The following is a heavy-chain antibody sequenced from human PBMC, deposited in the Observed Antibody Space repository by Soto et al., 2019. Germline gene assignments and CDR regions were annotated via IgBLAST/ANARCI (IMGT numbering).Heavy chain of an antibody. J-gene: IGHJ2*01. Sequence: EVQLLESGGGLVQPGGSLRLSCAASGFTFTSYAMNWVRQAPGKGLEWVSGISGSGGSTYYAASVKGRFTIARDNSKNTLYLKMNSLRAEDTAVYYCAKRTTGWYFDLWGRGTLVTVSS. V-gene: IGHV3-23*01. CDR2: ISGSGGST. CDR1: GFTFTSYA. CDR3: AKRTTGWYFDL.